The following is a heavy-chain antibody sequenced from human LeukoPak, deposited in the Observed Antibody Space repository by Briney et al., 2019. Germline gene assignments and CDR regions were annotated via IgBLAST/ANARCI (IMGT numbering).Heavy chain of an antibody. Sequence: SETLSLTCTVSGGSISSYHWSWIRQPPGKGLEWIGYVNYSGSTNYNPSLKSRVTISIDTSKNQFSLKLSSVTAADTAVYYCARAAWRGSNSRDAFDIWGLGTMVTVSS. J-gene: IGHJ3*02. CDR2: VNYSGST. D-gene: IGHD4-23*01. V-gene: IGHV4-59*01. CDR3: ARAAWRGSNSRDAFDI. CDR1: GGSISSYH.